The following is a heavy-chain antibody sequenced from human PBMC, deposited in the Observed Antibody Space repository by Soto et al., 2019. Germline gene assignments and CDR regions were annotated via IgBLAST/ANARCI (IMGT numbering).Heavy chain of an antibody. CDR1: GVSISSSSGG. CDR3: ARVGRLGYYYGMDV. J-gene: IGHJ6*02. D-gene: IGHD3-16*01. CDR2: IYYSGST. Sequence: LETRSRTCSVSGVSISSSSGGWGWIRQPPGKGLEWIGSIYYSGSTYYNPSLKSRVTISVDTSKNQFSLKLSSVTAADTAVYYCARVGRLGYYYGMDVWGQGTTVNVSS. V-gene: IGHV4-39*07.